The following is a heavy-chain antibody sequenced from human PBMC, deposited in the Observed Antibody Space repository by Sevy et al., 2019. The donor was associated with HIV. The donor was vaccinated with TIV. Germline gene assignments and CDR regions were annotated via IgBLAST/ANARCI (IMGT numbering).Heavy chain of an antibody. CDR3: ARGITGYYYGSGSYRYYYYMDV. J-gene: IGHJ6*03. Sequence: SETLSLTCAVYGGSFSGYYWSWIRQPPGKGLEWIGEINHSGSTNYNPSLKSRVTISVDTSKNQFSLKLSSVTAAETAVYYCARGITGYYYGSGSYRYYYYMDVWGKGTTVTVSS. D-gene: IGHD3-10*01. CDR2: INHSGST. CDR1: GGSFSGYY. V-gene: IGHV4-34*01.